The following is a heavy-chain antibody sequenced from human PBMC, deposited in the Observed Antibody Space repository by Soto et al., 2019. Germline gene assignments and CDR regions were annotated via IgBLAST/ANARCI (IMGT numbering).Heavy chain of an antibody. D-gene: IGHD3-3*01. Sequence: QLQLQESGPGLVKPSETLSLTCTVSGGSISSSSYYWGWIRQPPGKGLEWIGSIYYSGSTYYNPSLKSRVTISVDTSTNQFSLKLSSVTAADTAVYYCARGLDYDFWSGYPLDYWGQGTLVTVSS. CDR2: IYYSGST. J-gene: IGHJ4*02. V-gene: IGHV4-39*01. CDR3: ARGLDYDFWSGYPLDY. CDR1: GGSISSSSYY.